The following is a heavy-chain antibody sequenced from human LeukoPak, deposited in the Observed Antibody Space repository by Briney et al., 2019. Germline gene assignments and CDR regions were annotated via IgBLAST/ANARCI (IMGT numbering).Heavy chain of an antibody. CDR3: ASSRLLWFGDLQGAFDI. D-gene: IGHD3-10*01. CDR1: GYSFTSYW. V-gene: IGHV5-51*01. J-gene: IGHJ3*02. CDR2: IYPGDSDT. Sequence: GESLKISCKGSGYSFTSYWIGWVRQMPGKGLEWMGIIYPGDSDTRYSPSFQGQVTISADKSISTAYLQWSSLKASDTAMYYCASSRLLWFGDLQGAFDIWGQGTMVTVSS.